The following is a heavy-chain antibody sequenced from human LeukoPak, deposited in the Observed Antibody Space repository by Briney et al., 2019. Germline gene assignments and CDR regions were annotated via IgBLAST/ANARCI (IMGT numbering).Heavy chain of an antibody. J-gene: IGHJ4*02. CDR3: ASSSPVVAAHNRQSGFDY. Sequence: PSETLSLTCAVYGGSFSGYYWSWIRQPPGKGLEWIGEINHSGSTNYNPSLKSRVTISVDTSKNQFSLKLSSVTAAGTAVYYCASSSPVVAAHNRQSGFDYWGQGTLVTVSS. D-gene: IGHD2-15*01. CDR1: GGSFSGYY. V-gene: IGHV4-34*01. CDR2: INHSGST.